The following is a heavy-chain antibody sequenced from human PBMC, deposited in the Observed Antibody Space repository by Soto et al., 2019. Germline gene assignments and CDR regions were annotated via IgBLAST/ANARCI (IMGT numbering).Heavy chain of an antibody. Sequence: ASVKVSCKASGYTFTSYGISWVRQAPGQGLEWMGWISAYNGNTNYAQKLQGRVTMTTDTSTSTAYMELRSLRSDDTAVYYCARVSTIFGVVMFAFDIRGQGTMLTVSS. CDR3: ARVSTIFGVVMFAFDI. D-gene: IGHD3-3*01. J-gene: IGHJ3*02. CDR2: ISAYNGNT. V-gene: IGHV1-18*01. CDR1: GYTFTSYG.